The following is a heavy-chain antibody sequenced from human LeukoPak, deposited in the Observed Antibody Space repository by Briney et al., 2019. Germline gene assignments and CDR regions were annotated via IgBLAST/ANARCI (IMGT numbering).Heavy chain of an antibody. D-gene: IGHD2-2*01. Sequence: GSLRLSCAASGFTFSSSAMNWVRQAPGQGLEWVSAITTSGGTTYYADSVRGRFTISRDNSKNTLYLQMNSLRAEDTAVYYCAKPPDCSSTSCYPYYYYGMDVWGQGTTVTVSS. CDR2: ITTSGGTT. J-gene: IGHJ6*02. CDR1: GFTFSSSA. V-gene: IGHV3-23*01. CDR3: AKPPDCSSTSCYPYYYYGMDV.